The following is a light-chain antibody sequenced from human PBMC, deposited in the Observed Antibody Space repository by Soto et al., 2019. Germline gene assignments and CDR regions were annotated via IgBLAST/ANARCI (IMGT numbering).Light chain of an antibody. CDR3: QQYNSYSPT. CDR1: QSISSW. V-gene: IGKV1-5*01. CDR2: DAS. Sequence: DIQMTPSPSTLSASVVDRVTITCRASQSISSWLAWYQQKPGKAPKLLIYDASSLGSGVPSRFSGSGSGTEFTLTISSLQPDDFATYYCQQYNSYSPTFGQGTKVDIK. J-gene: IGKJ1*01.